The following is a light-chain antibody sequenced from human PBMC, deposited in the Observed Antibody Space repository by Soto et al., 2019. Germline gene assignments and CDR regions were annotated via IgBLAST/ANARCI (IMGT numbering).Light chain of an antibody. CDR1: QSLRSS. CDR2: GAS. Sequence: IVMPQSPATLSVSLGERATLSCRASQSLRSSLAWYQQKPGQAPRLLIYGASTRATGIPARFSGSGSGTEFTLTISSLQSEDFAVYYCQQYNNWPRTFGQGTKVDIK. J-gene: IGKJ1*01. V-gene: IGKV3-15*01. CDR3: QQYNNWPRT.